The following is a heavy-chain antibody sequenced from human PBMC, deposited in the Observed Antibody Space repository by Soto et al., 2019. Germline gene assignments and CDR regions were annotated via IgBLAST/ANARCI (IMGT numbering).Heavy chain of an antibody. CDR1: GDSITSYY. CDR2: IYYSGST. J-gene: IGHJ3*01. V-gene: IGHV4-59*01. D-gene: IGHD2-2*03. CDR3: ARALGIGSGPFDA. Sequence: PSGTLSLTCTVSGDSITSYYWSWIRKPPGKALEWIGYIYYSGSTDNNPSLKSRVTISLDPAKKQFSLKLKSVTAADTAVYYCARALGIGSGPFDAWGQGTMVTVSS.